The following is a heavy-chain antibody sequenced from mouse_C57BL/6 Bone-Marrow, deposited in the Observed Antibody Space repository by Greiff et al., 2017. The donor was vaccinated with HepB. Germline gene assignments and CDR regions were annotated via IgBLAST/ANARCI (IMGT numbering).Heavy chain of an antibody. CDR1: GFNIKDDY. D-gene: IGHD4-1*01. J-gene: IGHJ2*01. CDR3: TTRGINWVHFDY. V-gene: IGHV14-4*01. CDR2: IDPENGDT. Sequence: EVKLMESGAELVRPGASVKLSCTASGFNIKDDYMHWVKQRPEQGLEWIGWIDPENGDTEYASKFQGKATITADTSSNTAYLQLSSLTSEDTAVYYCTTRGINWVHFDYWCQGNTLTVSS.